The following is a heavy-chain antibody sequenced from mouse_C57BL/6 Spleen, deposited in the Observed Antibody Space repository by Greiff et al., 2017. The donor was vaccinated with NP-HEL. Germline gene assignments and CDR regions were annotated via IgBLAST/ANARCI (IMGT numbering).Heavy chain of an antibody. CDR1: GYTFTSYW. CDR3: AMITTGGHYYSMDY. Sequence: QVQLQQPGAELVKPGASVKMSCKASGYTFTSYWITWVKQRPGQGLEWIGDIYPGSGSTNYNEKFKSKATLTVDTSSSTAYMQLSSLTSEDSAGYYCAMITTGGHYYSMDYWGQGTSVTVSS. J-gene: IGHJ4*01. CDR2: IYPGSGST. V-gene: IGHV1-55*01. D-gene: IGHD2-4*01.